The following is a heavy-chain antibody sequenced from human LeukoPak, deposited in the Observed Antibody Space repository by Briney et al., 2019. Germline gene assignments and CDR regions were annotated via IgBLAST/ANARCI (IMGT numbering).Heavy chain of an antibody. CDR1: GYTLTELS. D-gene: IGHD6-19*01. CDR2: FDPEDGET. J-gene: IGHJ4*02. CDR3: TTDLRGGSSGRY. V-gene: IGHV1-24*01. Sequence: ASVKVSCKVSGYTLTELSMHRVRQAPGKGLEWMGGFDPEDGETIYAQKFQGRVTMTEDTSTDTAYMELSSLRSEDTAVYYCTTDLRGGSSGRYWGQGTLVTVSS.